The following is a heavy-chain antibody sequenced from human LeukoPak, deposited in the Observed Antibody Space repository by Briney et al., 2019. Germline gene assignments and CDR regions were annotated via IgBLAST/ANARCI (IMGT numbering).Heavy chain of an antibody. V-gene: IGHV1-18*01. CDR1: GYTFTSYG. CDR3: ARGSVSSGWFMSRYFDY. J-gene: IGHJ4*02. Sequence: ASVKVSCKASGYTFTSYGISWVRQAPGQGLEWMGWISAYNGNTNYAQKLQGRVTMTTDTSTSTAYMELRNLRSDDTAVYYCARGSVSSGWFMSRYFDYWGQGTLVTVSS. D-gene: IGHD6-19*01. CDR2: ISAYNGNT.